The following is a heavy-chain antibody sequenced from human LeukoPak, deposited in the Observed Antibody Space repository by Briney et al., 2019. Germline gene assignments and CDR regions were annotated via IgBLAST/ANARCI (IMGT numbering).Heavy chain of an antibody. D-gene: IGHD6-13*01. CDR2: IYYSGST. CDR1: GGSVSSGSYY. CDR3: ARGYSSSWLPKHNNVLKTLDY. V-gene: IGHV4-61*01. J-gene: IGHJ4*02. Sequence: PSETLSLTCTVSGGSVSSGSYYWSWIRQPPGKGLEWIGYIYYSGSTNYNPSLKSRVTISVDTSKNQFSLKLSSVTAADTAVYYCARGYSSSWLPKHNNVLKTLDYWGQGTLVTVSS.